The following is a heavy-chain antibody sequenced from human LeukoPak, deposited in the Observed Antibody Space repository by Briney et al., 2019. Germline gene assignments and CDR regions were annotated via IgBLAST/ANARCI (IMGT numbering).Heavy chain of an antibody. Sequence: GGSLRLSCAASGFTFSSHVMYWVRQAPGKGLEWVAVTSHDGSNKYYVDSVKGRFSISRDNSINTVYLQMNSLRTDDTAVYYCAKDPGYSSGWLDFWGQGTLVTVSS. CDR3: AKDPGYSSGWLDF. J-gene: IGHJ4*02. D-gene: IGHD6-19*01. V-gene: IGHV3-30*18. CDR2: TSHDGSNK. CDR1: GFTFSSHV.